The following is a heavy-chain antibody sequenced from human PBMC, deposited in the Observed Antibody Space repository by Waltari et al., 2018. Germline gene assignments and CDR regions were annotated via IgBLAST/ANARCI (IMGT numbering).Heavy chain of an antibody. D-gene: IGHD4-17*01. J-gene: IGHJ3*02. Sequence: QVQLVESGGGVVQPGRSLRLSCAAAGFTFSSYAMRGVRQAPGKGLEWVAVISYDGSNKYYADSVKGRFTISRDNSKNTLYLQMNSLRAEDTAVYYCAREAYGERAFDIWGQGTMVTVSS. V-gene: IGHV3-30-3*01. CDR3: AREAYGERAFDI. CDR1: GFTFSSYA. CDR2: ISYDGSNK.